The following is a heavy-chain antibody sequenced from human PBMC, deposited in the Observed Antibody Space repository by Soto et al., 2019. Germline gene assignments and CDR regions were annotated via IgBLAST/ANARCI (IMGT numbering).Heavy chain of an antibody. CDR2: IRSSSSDI. Sequence: EVQLVESGGGLVKPGGSLRLSCEASGFTFSNFGMHWVRQAPGKGLEWVSFIRSSSSDIYYADSLKGRFTISRDNAKNSLYLQMSSRRAEDTALYYCARDHYGSGSPPGYWGQGILVTVSS. CDR3: ARDHYGSGSPPGY. V-gene: IGHV3-21*01. CDR1: GFTFSNFG. J-gene: IGHJ4*02. D-gene: IGHD3-10*01.